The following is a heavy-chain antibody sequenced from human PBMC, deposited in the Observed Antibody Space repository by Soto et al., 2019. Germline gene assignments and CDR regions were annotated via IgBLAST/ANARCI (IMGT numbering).Heavy chain of an antibody. CDR1: GSTVSSNY. Sequence: GGSLRLSCAASGSTVSSNYMSWVRQAPGKGLEWVSVIYSGGSTYYADSVKGRFTISRGNSKNTLYLQTNSLRAEDTAVYYCARGGIVVVTAIPWAIFDYWGQGTLVTVSS. CDR3: ARGGIVVVTAIPWAIFDY. J-gene: IGHJ4*02. V-gene: IGHV3-53*01. CDR2: IYSGGST. D-gene: IGHD2-21*02.